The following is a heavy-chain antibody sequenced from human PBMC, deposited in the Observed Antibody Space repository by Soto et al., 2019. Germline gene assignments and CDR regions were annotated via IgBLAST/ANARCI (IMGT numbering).Heavy chain of an antibody. CDR2: FSYSGCL. CDR3: AGGPRYWSFAL. D-gene: IGHD1-20*01. Sequence: GELQQWGTGLLKPSETLSLNCSVYGGSSRAYHWSWIRQSRGEGLEWIGEFSYSGCLNYSPSLKGRVAVSLATSTNLFSLTMTSVTAADTAVYFCAGGPRYWSFALWGRGTLVTVS. CDR1: GGSSRAYH. V-gene: IGHV4-34*01. J-gene: IGHJ2*01.